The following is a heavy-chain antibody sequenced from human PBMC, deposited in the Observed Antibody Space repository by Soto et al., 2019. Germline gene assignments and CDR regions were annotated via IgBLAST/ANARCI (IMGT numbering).Heavy chain of an antibody. Sequence: QLQLQESGSGLVKPSQTLSLTCAVSGGSISSGGYSWSWIRQPPGKGLEWIGYIYHSGSTYYNPSLKSRVTISVDRSKNQFSLKLSSVTAADTAVYYCASQYYYDSSGYYRGPYYFDYWGQGTLVTVSS. CDR2: IYHSGST. CDR1: GGSISSGGYS. V-gene: IGHV4-30-2*01. CDR3: ASQYYYDSSGYYRGPYYFDY. J-gene: IGHJ4*02. D-gene: IGHD3-22*01.